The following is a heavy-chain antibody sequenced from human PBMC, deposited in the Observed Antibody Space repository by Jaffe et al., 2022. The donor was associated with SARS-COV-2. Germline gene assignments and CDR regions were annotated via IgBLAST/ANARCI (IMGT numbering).Heavy chain of an antibody. D-gene: IGHD6-13*01. Sequence: EVQLVESGGGLVKPGGSLRLSCAASGFTFSSYSMNWVRQAPGKGLEWVSSISSSSSYIYYADSVKGRFTISRDNAKNSLYLQMNSLRAEDTAVYYCARGGGSSWSAFDIWGQGTMVTVSS. CDR1: GFTFSSYS. CDR3: ARGGGSSWSAFDI. J-gene: IGHJ3*02. CDR2: ISSSSSYI. V-gene: IGHV3-21*01.